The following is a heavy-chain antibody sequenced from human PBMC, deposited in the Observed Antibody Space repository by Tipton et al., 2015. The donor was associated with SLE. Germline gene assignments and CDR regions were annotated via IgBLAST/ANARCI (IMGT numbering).Heavy chain of an antibody. J-gene: IGHJ3*02. CDR2: ISAYNGNT. V-gene: IGHV1-18*01. CDR3: ARDRPPWYPGGFDI. Sequence: QLVQSGAEVKKPGASVKVSCKASDYTFTSYGISWVRQAPGQGLEGMGWISAYNGNTNYAQKLQGRVTMTTDTSTSTAYMELRSLRSDDTAVYYCARDRPPWYPGGFDIWGQGTMVTVSS. CDR1: DYTFTSYG. D-gene: IGHD2-15*01.